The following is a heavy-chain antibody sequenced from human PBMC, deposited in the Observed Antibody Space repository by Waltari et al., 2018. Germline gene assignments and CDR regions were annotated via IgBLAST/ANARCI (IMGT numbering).Heavy chain of an antibody. Sequence: EVQLVESGGGLVQPGGSLRLSCAASGFSFSHYWMRGVRQAPGKGMEWVADMKGDGSRKYYLDSGRGRFSISRDNTKNSVDLQMNSLRAEDTAVYYCARDDSSSGSYDAFDIWGQGTMVAVSS. CDR3: ARDDSSSGSYDAFDI. J-gene: IGHJ3*02. D-gene: IGHD3-22*01. V-gene: IGHV3-7*01. CDR1: GFSFSHYW. CDR2: MKGDGSRK.